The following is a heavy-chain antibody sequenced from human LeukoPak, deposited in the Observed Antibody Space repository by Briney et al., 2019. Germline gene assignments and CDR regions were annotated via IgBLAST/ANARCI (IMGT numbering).Heavy chain of an antibody. CDR1: GYTLTELS. CDR3: ATRVANYYYGMDV. Sequence: ASVKVSCKVSGYTLTELSMHWVRQAPGKGLEWMGGFDPEDGETIYAQKFQGRVTMTVDTSKDTAYMELSSLRPEDTAVYYCATRVANYYYGMDVWGKGTTFSVSS. D-gene: IGHD2-21*01. CDR2: FDPEDGET. V-gene: IGHV1-24*01. J-gene: IGHJ6*04.